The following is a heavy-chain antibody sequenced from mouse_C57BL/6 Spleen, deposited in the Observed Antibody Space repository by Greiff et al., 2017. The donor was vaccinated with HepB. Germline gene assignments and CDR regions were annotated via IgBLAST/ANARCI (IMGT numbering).Heavy chain of an antibody. D-gene: IGHD1-1*01. CDR1: GYAFSSSW. Sequence: VQLQESGPELVKPGASVKISCKASGYAFSSSWMNWVKQRPGKGLEWIGRIYPGDGDTNYNGKFKGKATLTADKSSSTAYMQLSSLTSEDSAVYFCARDAYYYGSSYRDYWGQGTTLTVSS. V-gene: IGHV1-82*01. CDR3: ARDAYYYGSSYRDY. CDR2: IYPGDGDT. J-gene: IGHJ2*01.